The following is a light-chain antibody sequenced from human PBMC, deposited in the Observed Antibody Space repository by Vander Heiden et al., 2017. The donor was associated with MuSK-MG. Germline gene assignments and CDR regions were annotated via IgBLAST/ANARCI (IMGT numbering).Light chain of an antibody. J-gene: IGKJ2*01. CDR1: QSVSVY. CDR3: QQRSHWPLT. V-gene: IGKV3-11*01. Sequence: EIVLTQSPATLSLSPGERATLSCRASQSVSVYLAWYQQIPGQAPRLLVYDASNRATGIPARFSGSGSGTDFTLTISSLEPEDFAVYYCQQRSHWPLTFGQGTKLEIK. CDR2: DAS.